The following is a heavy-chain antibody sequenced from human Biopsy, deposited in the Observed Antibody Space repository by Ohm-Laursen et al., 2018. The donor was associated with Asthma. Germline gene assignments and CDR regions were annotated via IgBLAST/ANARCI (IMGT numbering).Heavy chain of an antibody. V-gene: IGHV3-30-3*01. CDR2: ISYDGSNK. CDR3: ARDLHPTNHLGELSEGFDY. CDR1: GFTFSSYA. D-gene: IGHD3-16*02. Sequence: SLRLSCAASGFTFSSYAMHWVRQAPGKGLEWVAVISYDGSNKYYADSVKGRSTISRDNSKNTLYLQMNSLRAEDTAVYYCARDLHPTNHLGELSEGFDYWGQGTLVTVSS. J-gene: IGHJ4*02.